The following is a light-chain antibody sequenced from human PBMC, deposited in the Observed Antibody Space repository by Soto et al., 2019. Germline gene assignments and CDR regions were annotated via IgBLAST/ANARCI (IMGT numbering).Light chain of an antibody. Sequence: EIVLMQSPGTLSLSPGERATLSCRASQSVSRSYLAWYQQKPGQAPRLLIYGASSRATGIPDRFTGSGSGTDFTLTISRLEPEDFAVYSCQHYGDSSYTFGQGTKLEIK. CDR2: GAS. CDR1: QSVSRSY. CDR3: QHYGDSSYT. V-gene: IGKV3-20*01. J-gene: IGKJ2*01.